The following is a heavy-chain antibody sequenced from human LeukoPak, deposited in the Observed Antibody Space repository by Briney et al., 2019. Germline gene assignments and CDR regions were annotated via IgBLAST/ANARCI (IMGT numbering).Heavy chain of an antibody. D-gene: IGHD1-7*01. V-gene: IGHV3-7*01. CDR1: GFTFSNYW. CDR2: IKGSDK. Sequence: GGSLRSSCVGPGFTFSNYWMTGVPQAPGKGLEWVANIKGSDKGHVDSVKGRFSVSRDDARNSLYLQMDSLRAEDTAVYYCARDVDWNYDLWGQGTVVRVSS. CDR3: ARDVDWNYDL. J-gene: IGHJ4*02.